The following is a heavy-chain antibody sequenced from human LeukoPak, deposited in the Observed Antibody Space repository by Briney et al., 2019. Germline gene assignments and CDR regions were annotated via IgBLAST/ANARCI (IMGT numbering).Heavy chain of an antibody. CDR2: IYNGGST. CDR1: GFTVSSNY. D-gene: IGHD2-8*01. J-gene: IGHJ3*02. Sequence: PGGSLRLSCAASGFTVSSNYMSWVRQAPGKGLEWVSVIYNGGSTYYADSVKGRFTISRDNSKNTLYLQMNSLRAEDTAVYYCARDPGLMDVRGAFDIWGQGTMVPVSS. V-gene: IGHV3-53*01. CDR3: ARDPGLMDVRGAFDI.